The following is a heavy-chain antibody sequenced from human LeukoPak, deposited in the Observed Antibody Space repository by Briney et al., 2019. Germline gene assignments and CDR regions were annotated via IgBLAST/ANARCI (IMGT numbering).Heavy chain of an antibody. CDR1: GFTFSSYG. CDR3: AKQGAAAGTGGFDY. CDR2: ISYDGSNK. J-gene: IGHJ4*02. Sequence: GGSLRLSCAASGFTFSSYGMHWVRQAPGKGLEWVAVISYDGSNKYYADSVKGRFTISRDNSKNTLYLQMNSLRAEDTAAYYCAKQGAAAGTGGFDYWGQGTLVTVSS. V-gene: IGHV3-30*18. D-gene: IGHD6-13*01.